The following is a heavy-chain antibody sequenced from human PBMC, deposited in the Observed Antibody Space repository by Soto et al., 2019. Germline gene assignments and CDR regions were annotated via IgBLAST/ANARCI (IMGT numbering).Heavy chain of an antibody. CDR3: AGGTYSGYGAEIE. J-gene: IGHJ4*02. CDR1: GYTFTGYY. V-gene: IGHV1-2*02. Sequence: QVQLVQSGAEVKKPGASVKVSCKASGYTFTGYYMHWVRQAPGQGLEWMGWINPNSGGTNHAQKFQGRVTMTRDTSISTAYMELSRLRSDDTAVYYCAGGTYSGYGAEIEWGQGTLVTVSS. CDR2: INPNSGGT. D-gene: IGHD5-12*01.